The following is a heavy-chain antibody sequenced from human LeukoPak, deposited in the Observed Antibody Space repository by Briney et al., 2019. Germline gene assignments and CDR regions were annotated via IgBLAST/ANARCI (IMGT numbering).Heavy chain of an antibody. CDR1: GYSFTSYW. V-gene: IGHV5-51*01. CDR2: IYPGDSDT. J-gene: IGHJ3*02. Sequence: GESLQISFKGSGYSFTSYWIGWGRPMPGKGVEWMGIIYPGDSDTRYSPSFQGQVTISADKSISTAYLQWSSLKASDTAMYYCARQGVFDAFDIWGQGTMVTVSS. D-gene: IGHD2-21*01. CDR3: ARQGVFDAFDI.